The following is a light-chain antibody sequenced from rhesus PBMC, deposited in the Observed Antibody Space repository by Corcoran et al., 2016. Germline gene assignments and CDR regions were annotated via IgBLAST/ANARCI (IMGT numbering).Light chain of an antibody. CDR2: GAS. J-gene: IGKJ3*01. Sequence: QVILTQSPATLSLSPGERATLSCRASQSVSSYLAWYQQKPGQAPRLLIYGASSRATGIPDRCSGSGSGTEFTLTSSSLEPEDFAVYYCQKYSSSPFTFGPGTKLDIK. CDR3: QKYSSSPFT. V-gene: IGKV3-53*01. CDR1: QSVSSY.